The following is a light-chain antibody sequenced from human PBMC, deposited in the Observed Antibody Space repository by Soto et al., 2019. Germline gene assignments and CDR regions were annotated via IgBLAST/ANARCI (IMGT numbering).Light chain of an antibody. CDR3: QHFYSNPPT. Sequence: IVMTQSPDSLAVSLGERATISCKSSQTVLHSSNNKNYLAWYQQKPGQPPKLLIYWASIRESGVTERISGSGSGTDFPLTISSLHVEDVAVYYCQHFYSNPPTLGGGTKVDIK. CDR2: WAS. V-gene: IGKV4-1*01. CDR1: QTVLHSSNNKNY. J-gene: IGKJ4*01.